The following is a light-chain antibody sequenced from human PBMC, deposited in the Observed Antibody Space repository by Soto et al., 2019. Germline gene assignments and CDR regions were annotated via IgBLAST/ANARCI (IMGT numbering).Light chain of an antibody. V-gene: IGKV3-20*01. J-gene: IGKJ1*01. CDR1: QTINKNY. CDR2: SAS. CDR3: QQYNSWLWT. Sequence: EIVLTQSPGTLSLSPGERATLSCRASQTINKNYSAWYQQKPGQAPRPLMYSASSRATGIPDRFSGSGSGTDFTLTISRLEPEDSAVYYCQQYNSWLWTFGQGTKVDIK.